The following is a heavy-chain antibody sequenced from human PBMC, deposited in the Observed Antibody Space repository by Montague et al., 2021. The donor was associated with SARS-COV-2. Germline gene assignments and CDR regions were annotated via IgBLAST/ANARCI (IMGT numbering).Heavy chain of an antibody. CDR1: GDSVSSNIAT. CDR2: TYYRSKWYN. CDR3: ARISVGSKYYFDF. D-gene: IGHD4-11*01. Sequence: CAISGDSVSSNIATWNWIRQSPSRGLGWLGRTYYRSKWYNDYAESVKSRITIDPDTSKHQFSLHLNSVTPEDTAVYYCARISVGSKYYFDFRGQGTLVTVSS. V-gene: IGHV6-1*01. J-gene: IGHJ4*02.